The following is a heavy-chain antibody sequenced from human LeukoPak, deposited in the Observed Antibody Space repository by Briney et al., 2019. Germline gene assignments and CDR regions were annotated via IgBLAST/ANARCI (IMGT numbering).Heavy chain of an antibody. J-gene: IGHJ4*02. CDR3: ARAPPGDYYDSSGYPVLVYYFDY. Sequence: ASVKVSCKASGYTFTSYGISWVRQAPGQGLEWMGRISAYNGNTNYAQKLQGRVTMTTDTSTSTAYMELRSLRSDDTAVYYCARAPPGDYYDSSGYPVLVYYFDYWGQGTLVTVSS. CDR1: GYTFTSYG. D-gene: IGHD3-22*01. CDR2: ISAYNGNT. V-gene: IGHV1-18*01.